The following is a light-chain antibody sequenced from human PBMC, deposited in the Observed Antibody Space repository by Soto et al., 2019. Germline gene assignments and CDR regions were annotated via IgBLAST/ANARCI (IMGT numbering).Light chain of an antibody. Sequence: EIVMKQSPASLSVSPGERATLSCRANQSISTYLAWYQQKPGQAPRLLIYGASTRATGIPVRFSGSGSGTEFTLTISSLQSEDFAVYYCQQYNNWPPLTFGGGTKVDIK. V-gene: IGKV3-15*01. CDR1: QSISTY. J-gene: IGKJ4*01. CDR3: QQYNNWPPLT. CDR2: GAS.